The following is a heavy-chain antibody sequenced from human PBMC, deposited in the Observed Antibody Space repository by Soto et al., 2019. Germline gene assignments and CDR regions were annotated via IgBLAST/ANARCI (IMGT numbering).Heavy chain of an antibody. V-gene: IGHV3-30*18. Sequence: GGSLRLSCAASGFTFSNYGIHWVRQAPGKGLEWVAVISYDGSSKDYADSVKGRFTISRDDSKNTLYLQMNSLRIEDTAVYYCAKDDGSFWSIFYSCYRPDFWGQGTSVPVSS. CDR2: ISYDGSSK. J-gene: IGHJ6*02. D-gene: IGHD1-26*01. CDR1: GFTFSNYG. CDR3: AKDDGSFWSIFYSCYRPDF.